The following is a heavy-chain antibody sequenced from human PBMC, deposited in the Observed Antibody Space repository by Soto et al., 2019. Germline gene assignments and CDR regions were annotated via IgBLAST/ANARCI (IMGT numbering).Heavy chain of an antibody. CDR1: SGSISSSNW. CDR3: ASLNIAAADPETYYYSYSMDV. CDR2: IYHSGST. V-gene: IGHV4-4*02. J-gene: IGHJ6*03. D-gene: IGHD6-13*01. Sequence: PSETLSLTCAVSSGSISSSNWWSWVRQPPGKGLEWIGEIYHSGSTNYNPSLKSRVTISVDKSKNQFSLKLSSVTAADTAVYYCASLNIAAADPETYYYSYSMDVWGKGTTVTVSS.